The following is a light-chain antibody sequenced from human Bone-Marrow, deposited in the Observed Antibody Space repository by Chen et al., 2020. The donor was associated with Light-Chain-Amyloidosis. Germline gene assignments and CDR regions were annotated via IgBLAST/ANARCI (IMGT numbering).Light chain of an antibody. CDR3: LLSYSGARV. CDR2: ETS. CDR1: TGAVTSGHY. V-gene: IGLV7-46*01. J-gene: IGLJ3*02. Sequence: QAVVTQEPSLTVSPGGTVTLTCGSSTGAVTSGHYPYWFQQKPGQAPRTLIYETSNRHSWTPARFSGSLVGGKAALTLAGAQPGDEADYYCLLSYSGARVFGGGTKLTVL.